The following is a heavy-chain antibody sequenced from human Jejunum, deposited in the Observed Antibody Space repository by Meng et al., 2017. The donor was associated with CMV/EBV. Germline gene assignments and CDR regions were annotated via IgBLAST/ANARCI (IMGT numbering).Heavy chain of an antibody. V-gene: IGHV3-23*01. J-gene: IGHJ4*02. CDR2: MSGSGGST. D-gene: IGHD3-10*01. CDR1: GFTFSTNA. Sequence: SGFTFSTNAMSWFRQAPGKGLEWVSAMSGSGGSTYYADSVKGRFTISRDDSKNTLYLQMNSLRAEDTAIYYCAKHQDGSGSYYNYWGQGMMVTVSS. CDR3: AKHQDGSGSYYNY.